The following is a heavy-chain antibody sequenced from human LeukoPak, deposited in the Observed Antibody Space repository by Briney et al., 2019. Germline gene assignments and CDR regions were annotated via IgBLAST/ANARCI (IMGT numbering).Heavy chain of an antibody. J-gene: IGHJ5*02. CDR3: ARPLMYYYGSETYYWFDR. CDR1: GYTFTSNG. V-gene: IGHV1-69*13. CDR2: IIPIFGTA. D-gene: IGHD3-10*01. Sequence: ASVKVSCKASGYTFTSNGISWVRQAPGQGLEWMGGIIPIFGTANYAQKFQGRVTITADESTSTAYMELSSLRSEDTAMYYCARPLMYYYGSETYYWFDRWGQGTLVTVSS.